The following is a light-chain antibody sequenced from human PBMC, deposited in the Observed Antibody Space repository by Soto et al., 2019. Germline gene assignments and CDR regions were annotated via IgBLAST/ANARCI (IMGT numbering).Light chain of an antibody. CDR2: GAS. Sequence: EIVLTQSPGTLSLSPGERATLSCRASQPISSHNYLAWYQQKPGQAPRVLIYGASRRATGISDRFSGSGSETDFTLTISRLEPEDFAVYYCQQYDNSPLTFGGGTKVEIK. V-gene: IGKV3-20*01. CDR1: QPISSHNY. J-gene: IGKJ4*01. CDR3: QQYDNSPLT.